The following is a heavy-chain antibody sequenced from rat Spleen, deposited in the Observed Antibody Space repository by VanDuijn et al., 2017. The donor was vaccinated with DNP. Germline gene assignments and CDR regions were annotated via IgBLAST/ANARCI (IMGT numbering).Heavy chain of an antibody. D-gene: IGHD1-11*01. CDR3: TTRGNYGGYDY. Sequence: EVQLVESGGGLVQPGGSLKLSCVASGFIFSDYYMAWVRQAPGKGLEWIASISYDGGSIYIRDSVKGRFTLSRDNAKSSLYLQMDSLRSEDSATYYCTTRGNYGGYDYWGQGVMVTVSS. J-gene: IGHJ2*01. CDR2: ISYDGGSI. CDR1: GFIFSDYY. V-gene: IGHV5-20*01.